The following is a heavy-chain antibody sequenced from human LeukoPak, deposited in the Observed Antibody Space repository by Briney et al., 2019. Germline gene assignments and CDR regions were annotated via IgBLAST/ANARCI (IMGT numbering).Heavy chain of an antibody. J-gene: IGHJ4*02. Sequence: SETLSLTCAVYGGSFSGYYWSWIRQPPGKGLEWIGEINHSGSTNYNPSLKSRVTISVDTSKNQFSLKLSSVTAADTAVYYCARGGRAVWGYDYPQLVDYWGQGTLVTVSS. D-gene: IGHD5-12*01. CDR1: GGSFSGYY. CDR2: INHSGST. V-gene: IGHV4-34*01. CDR3: ARGGRAVWGYDYPQLVDY.